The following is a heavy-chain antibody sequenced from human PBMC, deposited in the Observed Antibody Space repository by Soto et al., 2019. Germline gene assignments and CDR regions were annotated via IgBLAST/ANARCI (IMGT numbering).Heavy chain of an antibody. CDR3: GRGGSDSPRGMDV. Sequence: EVHLAESGGGLVQPGGSLRLSCAASGFTFSPYWMHWFRQAPGKGVEWVSRINPGGSSTDYADSVKGRFTISRDNAKNTLYLKMDSLRAEDTAVYYCGRGGSDSPRGMDVWGQGTTVTVS. V-gene: IGHV3-74*01. CDR1: GFTFSPYW. CDR2: INPGGSST. D-gene: IGHD6-19*01. J-gene: IGHJ6*02.